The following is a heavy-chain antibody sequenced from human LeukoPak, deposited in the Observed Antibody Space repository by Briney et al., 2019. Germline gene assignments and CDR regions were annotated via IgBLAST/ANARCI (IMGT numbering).Heavy chain of an antibody. V-gene: IGHV4-34*01. Sequence: SETLSLTCAVYGRSFSGYYWSWIRQPPGKGLEWIGEINHSGSTNYNPSLKSRVTISVDTSKNQFSLKLSSVTAADTAVYYCARGYGNFQHWGQSTLVTVSS. CDR1: GRSFSGYY. J-gene: IGHJ1*01. D-gene: IGHD3-16*01. CDR3: ARGYGNFQH. CDR2: INHSGST.